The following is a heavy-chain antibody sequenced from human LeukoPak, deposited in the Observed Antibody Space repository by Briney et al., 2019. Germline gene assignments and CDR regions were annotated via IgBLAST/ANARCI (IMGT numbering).Heavy chain of an antibody. CDR3: ARDVRGYSYGNYYCYGMDV. CDR1: GGSISSYY. D-gene: IGHD5-18*01. Sequence: SETLSLTCTVSGGSISSYYWSWIRQPLGKGLEGIGYIYYSGSTNYNPSLKSRVTISVDTSKNQFSLKLSSVTAADTAVYYCARDVRGYSYGNYYCYGMDVWGQGTTVTVSS. V-gene: IGHV4-59*12. CDR2: IYYSGST. J-gene: IGHJ6*02.